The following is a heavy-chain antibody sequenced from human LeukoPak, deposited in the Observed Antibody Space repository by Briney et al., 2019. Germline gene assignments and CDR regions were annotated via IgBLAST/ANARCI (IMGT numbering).Heavy chain of an antibody. D-gene: IGHD6-13*01. CDR3: AKDILAAGLFFDY. J-gene: IGHJ4*02. CDR1: GFTFSSYG. CDR2: IRYDGSNK. V-gene: IGHV3-30*02. Sequence: PGGSLRLSCAASGFTFSSYGMHWVSQAPGKGLEWVAFIRYDGSNKYYADSVKGRFTISRDNAKNSLFLQMNSLRAEDTAVYYCAKDILAAGLFFDYWGQGALVTVSS.